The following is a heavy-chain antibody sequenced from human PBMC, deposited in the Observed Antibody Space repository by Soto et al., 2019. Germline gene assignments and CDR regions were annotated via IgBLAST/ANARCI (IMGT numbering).Heavy chain of an antibody. J-gene: IGHJ6*01. CDR1: GGSISSGGYS. Sequence: QLQLQESGSGLVKPSQTLSLTCAVSGGSISSGGYSWSWIRQPPGKGLEWIGYIYHSGSTYYNPSLKSRVTISVDGSKNQFSLKLSSVTAADTAVYYCAGGQSYYYYGMDVWGQGTTVTVSS. V-gene: IGHV4-30-2*01. CDR3: AGGQSYYYYGMDV. CDR2: IYHSGST. D-gene: IGHD6-25*01.